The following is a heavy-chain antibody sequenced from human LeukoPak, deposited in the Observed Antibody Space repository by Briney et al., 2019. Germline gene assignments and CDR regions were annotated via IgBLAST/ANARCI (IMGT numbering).Heavy chain of an antibody. D-gene: IGHD3-10*01. CDR2: IKEDGTET. V-gene: IGHV3-7*01. Sequence: PGGSLRLSCAASGFIFSSYWMSWVRQAPGKGLEWVASIKEDGTETYFVDSVKGRFTISRDNSKNTLYLQMNSLRAEDTAVYYCALWFGELSKSPFDYWGQGTLVTVSS. CDR3: ALWFGELSKSPFDY. J-gene: IGHJ4*02. CDR1: GFIFSSYW.